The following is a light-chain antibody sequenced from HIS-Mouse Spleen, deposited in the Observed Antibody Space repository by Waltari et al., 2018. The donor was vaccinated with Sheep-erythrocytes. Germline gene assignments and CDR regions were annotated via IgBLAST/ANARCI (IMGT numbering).Light chain of an antibody. CDR1: ALPKQY. CDR3: QSADSSGTYV. V-gene: IGLV3-25*03. J-gene: IGLJ1*01. CDR2: KDS. Sequence: SYELTQPPSVSVSPGPPARITCSGDALPKQYADWYQQKPGQAPVLVIYKDSERPSGIPERFSGSSSGTTVTLTISGVQAEDEADYYCQSADSSGTYVFGTGTKVTVL.